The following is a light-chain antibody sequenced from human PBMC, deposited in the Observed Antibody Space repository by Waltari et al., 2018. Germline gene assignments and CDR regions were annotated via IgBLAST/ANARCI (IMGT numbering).Light chain of an antibody. J-gene: IGLJ2*01. CDR3: CSYAGSSTLDVV. CDR2: EVS. CDR1: CSAIGSHNI. Sequence: QSALTQPASVSGSPGQSLTISCTGTCSAIGSHNILSWYQQHPGKAPKLMSYEVSKRPSGVSNRFSGSKSGNRASLTISGLQAEDEADYYCCSYAGSSTLDVVFGGGTKLTVL. V-gene: IGLV2-23*02.